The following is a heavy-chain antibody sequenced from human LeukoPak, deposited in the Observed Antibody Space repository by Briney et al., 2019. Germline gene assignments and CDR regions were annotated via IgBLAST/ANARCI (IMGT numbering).Heavy chain of an antibody. V-gene: IGHV4-59*01. CDR1: GGSFEHYF. CDR2: VYYSGST. Sequence: SESLSLTCTVSGGSFEHYFWSWIRQPPGKGLEWIGYVYYSGSTDYSPSLKSRLTISADTSKNQFSLKLSSVTAADTAVYYCASHRRSHGSEYWGQGTLVTVSS. CDR3: ASHRRSHGSEY. J-gene: IGHJ4*02. D-gene: IGHD3-10*01.